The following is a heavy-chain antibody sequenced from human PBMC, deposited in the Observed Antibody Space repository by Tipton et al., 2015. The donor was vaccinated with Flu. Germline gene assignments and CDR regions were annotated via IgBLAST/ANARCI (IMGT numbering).Heavy chain of an antibody. CDR2: MLYGGST. CDR3: ARDDSGFNDY. D-gene: IGHD3-22*01. V-gene: IGHV4-39*07. CDR1: GGSIRSSSYY. Sequence: TLSLTCTVSGGSIRSSSYYWCWIRQPPGKGPEWIGSMLYGGSTYYNPSLESRVTISLDTSKNQFSLKLSSVTAADTAVYYCARDDSGFNDYWGPGTLVTVSS. J-gene: IGHJ4*02.